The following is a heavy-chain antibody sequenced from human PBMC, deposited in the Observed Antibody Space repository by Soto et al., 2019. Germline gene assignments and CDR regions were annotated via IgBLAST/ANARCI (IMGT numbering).Heavy chain of an antibody. Sequence: GGSLLLLCISTGLAFRTYAIHWVCQRPGKGLDWVAVISNDGSKKYFVDSVKGRFTISRDNSNNAVYLQMNSLRAEVTALYYWARSIAVAGLDSWGQGTLVTVSS. CDR1: GLAFRTYA. D-gene: IGHD6-19*01. CDR2: ISNDGSKK. V-gene: IGHV3-30-3*01. J-gene: IGHJ4*02. CDR3: ARSIAVAGLDS.